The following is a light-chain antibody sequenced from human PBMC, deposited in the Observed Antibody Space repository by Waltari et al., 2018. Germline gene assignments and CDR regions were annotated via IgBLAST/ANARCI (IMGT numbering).Light chain of an antibody. CDR1: NIGRKS. CDR2: YDS. V-gene: IGLV3-21*04. CDR3: QVWDYVQGV. Sequence: SYVLTQPPSVSVAPGKTARITCGGNNIGRKSVHWYQQKAGQAPVLVIHYDSDRPTGIPERFSGSTSGNTATLTISRVEAGDEADYFCQVWDYVQGVFGGGTKLTVL. J-gene: IGLJ3*02.